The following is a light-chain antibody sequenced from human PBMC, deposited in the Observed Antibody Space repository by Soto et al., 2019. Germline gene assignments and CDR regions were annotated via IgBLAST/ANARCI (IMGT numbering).Light chain of an antibody. CDR3: QQYGSSLIT. CDR1: QSISSN. J-gene: IGKJ1*01. Sequence: EIVMTQSPATLSVSPGERATLSCRASQSISSNLAWYQQKPGQAPRLLMFRTSSRATGFPARFSGSGSGTEFNLTITRLEPEDFAVYYCQQYGSSLITFGHGTKVDIK. V-gene: IGKV3-15*01. CDR2: RTS.